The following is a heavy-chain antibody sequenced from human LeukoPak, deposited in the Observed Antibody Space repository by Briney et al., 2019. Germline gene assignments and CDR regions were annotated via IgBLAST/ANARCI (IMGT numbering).Heavy chain of an antibody. CDR1: GFTFSYYI. D-gene: IGHD6-13*01. CDR2: ITSSNYI. Sequence: PGGSLRLSCAASGFTFSYYIMNWVRQAPGKGLEWVSSITSSNYIYYADSVKGRFTISRDNAKNSLYLQMNSLRADDTAVYYCARVVVSAAAGQIQGNWFDPWGQGTLVTVSS. CDR3: ARVVVSAAAGQIQGNWFDP. J-gene: IGHJ5*02. V-gene: IGHV3-21*01.